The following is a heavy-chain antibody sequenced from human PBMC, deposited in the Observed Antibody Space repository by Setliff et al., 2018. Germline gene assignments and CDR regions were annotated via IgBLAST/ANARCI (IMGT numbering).Heavy chain of an antibody. J-gene: IGHJ4*02. D-gene: IGHD7-27*01. CDR3: ATLTGDRGVDY. CDR2: IYYRGST. V-gene: IGHV4-38-2*01. Sequence: ETLSLTCAVSGYSISSGYNWGWIRQPPGKGLEWIASIYYRGSTSYNSSLKSRVSISVDTSKNQFSLNLNSVTAADTAVYYCATLTGDRGVDYWGQGRLVTAPQ. CDR1: GYSISSGYN.